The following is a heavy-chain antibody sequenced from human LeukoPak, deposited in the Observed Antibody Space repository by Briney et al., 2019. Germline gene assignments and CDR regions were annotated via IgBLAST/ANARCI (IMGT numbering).Heavy chain of an antibody. J-gene: IGHJ3*02. D-gene: IGHD3-10*01. Sequence: ASVKVSCKASGYTFTSYGISWVRQAPGQGLEWMGWISAYNGNTNYAQKLQGRVTMTTDTSTSTAYMELRSLRSDDTAVYYCARAVLLWFGDSPGAFDIWGQGTMVTVSS. CDR3: ARAVLLWFGDSPGAFDI. CDR1: GYTFTSYG. CDR2: ISAYNGNT. V-gene: IGHV1-18*01.